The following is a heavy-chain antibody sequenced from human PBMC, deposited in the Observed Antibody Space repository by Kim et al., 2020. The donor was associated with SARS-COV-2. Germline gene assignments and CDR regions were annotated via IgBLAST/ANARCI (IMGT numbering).Heavy chain of an antibody. V-gene: IGHV1-2*02. J-gene: IGHJ6*02. CDR1: GYTFTGYY. D-gene: IGHD2-15*01. CDR2: INHNSGAT. CDR3: VRDRGYSVVVYSLDV. Sequence: ASVKVSCKASGYTFTGYYVHWVRQAPGQGLEWMGWINHNSGATNYARKFKGRVTMTRDTSISTVYMELSRLRYDDTALDYCVRDRGYSVVVYSLDVWGQGTTVTVSS.